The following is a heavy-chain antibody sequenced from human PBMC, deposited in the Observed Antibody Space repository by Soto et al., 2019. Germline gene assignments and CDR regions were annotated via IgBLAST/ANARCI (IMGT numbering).Heavy chain of an antibody. CDR2: IVVGSGNT. CDR1: GFNFTSSA. D-gene: IGHD4-17*01. J-gene: IGHJ4*02. Sequence: QMQLVQSGPEVKKPGTSVKVSCKASGFNFTSSAVQWVRQARGQRLELIGWIVVGSGNTNYAQKFQERVTITRDMSTSPAYMELSSLRSEDTAVYYCAAALHDYGDYVGFYFDYWGQGTLGTVSS. V-gene: IGHV1-58*01. CDR3: AAALHDYGDYVGFYFDY.